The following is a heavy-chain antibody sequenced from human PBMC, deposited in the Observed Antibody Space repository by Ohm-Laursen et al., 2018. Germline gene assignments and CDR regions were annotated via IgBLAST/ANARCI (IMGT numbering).Heavy chain of an antibody. J-gene: IGHJ2*01. D-gene: IGHD3-10*01. Sequence: SLRLSCAASGFTFSTCAMHWVRQAPGKGLEWVAVISYDGRQTYYADSVKCRFTISRDNPKSTLYLQMNSLRSEDTAVYYFAKDRGSDWYFDVWGRGTLVTVSS. CDR2: ISYDGRQT. CDR3: AKDRGSDWYFDV. V-gene: IGHV3-30*18. CDR1: GFTFSTCA.